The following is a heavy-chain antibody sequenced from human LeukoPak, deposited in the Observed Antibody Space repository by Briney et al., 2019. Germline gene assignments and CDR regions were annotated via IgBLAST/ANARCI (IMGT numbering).Heavy chain of an antibody. CDR1: GGSFSSYV. J-gene: IGHJ3*02. Sequence: SVKVSCKASGGSFSSYVITWVRQAPGQGLEWMGRIVPVLDVSTFAQKFQGRVTITADKSTNTAHMELSRLESGDTAVYYCTREGVYAPDGSGYHRDAFDIWGQGTVVIVSS. CDR3: TREGVYAPDGSGYHRDAFDI. CDR2: IVPVLDVS. D-gene: IGHD3-22*01. V-gene: IGHV1-69*04.